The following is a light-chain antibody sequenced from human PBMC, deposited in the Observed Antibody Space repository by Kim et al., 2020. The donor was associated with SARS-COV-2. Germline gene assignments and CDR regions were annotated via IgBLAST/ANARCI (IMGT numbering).Light chain of an antibody. CDR3: QQSYSTPWT. J-gene: IGKJ1*01. CDR2: AAS. V-gene: IGKV1-39*01. Sequence: ASVGDRVTITCRASKSISSYLNWYHQKPGKAPKLLIYAASSLQSAVPSRFSGSGSGTDFTLTISSLQPEDFATYYCQQSYSTPWTFGQGTKVDIK. CDR1: KSISSY.